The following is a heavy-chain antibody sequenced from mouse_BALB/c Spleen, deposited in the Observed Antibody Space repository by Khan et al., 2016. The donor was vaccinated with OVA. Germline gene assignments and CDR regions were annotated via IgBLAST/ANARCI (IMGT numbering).Heavy chain of an antibody. Sequence: VQLQQSGAELARPGASVKLSCKASGYTFTSYWMQWVKQRPGQGLEWIGTLYPGDGDTRYTQKFKGKATLTADKSSSTAYLQLSSLAYEDSAVYYCARGGITTGYFDYWGQGTTLTVSS. D-gene: IGHD1-1*01. J-gene: IGHJ2*01. V-gene: IGHV1-87*01. CDR2: LYPGDGDT. CDR3: ARGGITTGYFDY. CDR1: GYTFTSYW.